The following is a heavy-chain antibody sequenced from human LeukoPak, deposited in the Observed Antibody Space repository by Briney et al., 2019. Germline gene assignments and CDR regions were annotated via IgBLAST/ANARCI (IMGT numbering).Heavy chain of an antibody. CDR3: ARDTVTTGNAFDI. V-gene: IGHV1-8*03. CDR2: MNPNSGNT. CDR1: GYTFTSYD. Sequence: ASVKVSCKASGYTFTSYDINWVRQATGQGLEWMGWMNPNSGNTGYAQKFQGRVTITRNTSISTAYMELSSLRSEDTAVYYCARDTVTTGNAFDIWGQGTMVTVSS. D-gene: IGHD4-17*01. J-gene: IGHJ3*02.